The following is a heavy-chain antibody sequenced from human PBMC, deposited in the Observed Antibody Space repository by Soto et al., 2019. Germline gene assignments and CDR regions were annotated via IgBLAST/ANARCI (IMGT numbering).Heavy chain of an antibody. Sequence: GGALRLSCAASGFTFSSYGMHWVRQAPGKGLEWVAVISYDGSNKYYADSVKGRFTISRDNSKNTLYLQMNSLRAEDTAVYYCAKDLYYYDSSGYPYWGQGTLVTVSS. CDR2: ISYDGSNK. D-gene: IGHD3-22*01. CDR1: GFTFSSYG. J-gene: IGHJ4*02. CDR3: AKDLYYYDSSGYPY. V-gene: IGHV3-30*18.